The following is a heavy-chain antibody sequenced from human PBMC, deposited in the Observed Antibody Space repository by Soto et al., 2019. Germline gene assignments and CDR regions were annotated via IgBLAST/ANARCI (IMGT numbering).Heavy chain of an antibody. CDR3: AKDSNYYDSSGYYEAFDI. CDR1: GFIFSSYA. Sequence: GGSLRLSCAASGFIFSSYALSWVRQAPGKGLEWVSGISGNGGSTYYADSVKGRFTISRDNSKNTLSLQMNSLRAADTAVYYCAKDSNYYDSSGYYEAFDIWGQGTMVTFSS. D-gene: IGHD3-22*01. CDR2: ISGNGGST. J-gene: IGHJ3*02. V-gene: IGHV3-23*01.